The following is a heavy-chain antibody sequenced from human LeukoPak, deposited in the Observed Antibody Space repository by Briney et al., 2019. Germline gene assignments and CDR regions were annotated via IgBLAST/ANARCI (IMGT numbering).Heavy chain of an antibody. Sequence: ASVKVSCKASGYTFTSYGISWVRQAPGQGLEWMGWISAYNGNTNYAQKLQGRVTMTTDTSTSTAYMELRSLRSDDTAVYYCARDGRNYYDSSGGYYYYGMDVWSQGTTVTVSS. CDR2: ISAYNGNT. D-gene: IGHD3-22*01. CDR3: ARDGRNYYDSSGGYYYYGMDV. V-gene: IGHV1-18*01. CDR1: GYTFTSYG. J-gene: IGHJ6*02.